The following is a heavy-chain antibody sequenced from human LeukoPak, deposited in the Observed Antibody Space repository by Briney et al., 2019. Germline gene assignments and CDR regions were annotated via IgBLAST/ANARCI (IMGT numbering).Heavy chain of an antibody. CDR1: GYTFTGYY. V-gene: IGHV1-2*02. D-gene: IGHD6-13*01. CDR2: INPNSGGT. J-gene: IGHJ4*02. CDR3: ASFTLAAAGSFDY. Sequence: ASVKVSCKASGYTFTGYYMHWVRQAPGQGLEWMGWINPNSGGTNYAQKFQGRVTITADKSTSTAYMELSSLRSEDTAVYYCASFTLAAAGSFDYWGQGTLVTVSS.